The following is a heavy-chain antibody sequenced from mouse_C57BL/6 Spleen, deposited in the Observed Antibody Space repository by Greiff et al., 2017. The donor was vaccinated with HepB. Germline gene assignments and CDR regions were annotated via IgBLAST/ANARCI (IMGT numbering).Heavy chain of an antibody. CDR3: ARSGNYDYAMDY. J-gene: IGHJ4*01. V-gene: IGHV1-26*01. D-gene: IGHD2-1*01. CDR2: INPNNGGT. CDR1: GYTFTDYY. Sequence: VQLQQSGPELVKPGASVKISCKASGYTFTDYYMNWVKQSHGKSLEWIGDINPNNGGTSYNQKFKGKATLTVDPSSSTAYMELRSLTSEDSAVYYCARSGNYDYAMDYWGQGTSVTVSS.